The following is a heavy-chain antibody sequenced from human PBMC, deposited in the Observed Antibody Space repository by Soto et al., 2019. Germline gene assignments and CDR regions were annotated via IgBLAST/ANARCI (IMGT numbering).Heavy chain of an antibody. CDR1: GFSLGRYA. D-gene: IGHD3-22*01. V-gene: IGHV3-23*01. CDR3: AKDYYYDRTGLFFDS. CDR2: ISASGSSV. J-gene: IGHJ4*02. Sequence: EVQLLESGGALVQPGGSLRLSCEASGFSLGRYAMSWVRQAPGKGLEWISVISASGSSVSYADSVKGRFTISTDNSDNPLFLQVNRLRVEETDVYYCAKDYYYDRTGLFFDSWGQGTLVTVSS.